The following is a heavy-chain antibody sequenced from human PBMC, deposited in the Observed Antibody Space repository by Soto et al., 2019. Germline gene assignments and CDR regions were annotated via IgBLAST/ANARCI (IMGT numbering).Heavy chain of an antibody. Sequence: PGGSLRLSCAASGFTFSSYAMSWVRQAPGKGLEWVSAISGSGGSTYYADSVKGRFTISRDNSKNTLYLQMNSLRAEDTAVYYCAKLGTWSEGAHYGMDVWGQGTTVTVSS. J-gene: IGHJ6*02. D-gene: IGHD1-1*01. V-gene: IGHV3-23*01. CDR3: AKLGTWSEGAHYGMDV. CDR2: ISGSGGST. CDR1: GFTFSSYA.